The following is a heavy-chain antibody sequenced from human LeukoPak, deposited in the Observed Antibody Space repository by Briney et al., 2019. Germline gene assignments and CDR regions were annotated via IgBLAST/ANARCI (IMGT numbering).Heavy chain of an antibody. V-gene: IGHV4-59*01. CDR3: ARERRNDYVWGSYRYGLWAFDI. D-gene: IGHD3-16*02. CDR1: GGSFSGYY. Sequence: SETLSLTCAVYGGSFSGYYWSWIRQPPGKGLEWIGYIYYSGSTNYNPSLKSRVTISVDTSKNQFSLKLSSVTAADTAVYYCARERRNDYVWGSYRYGLWAFDIWGQGTMVTVSS. J-gene: IGHJ3*02. CDR2: IYYSGST.